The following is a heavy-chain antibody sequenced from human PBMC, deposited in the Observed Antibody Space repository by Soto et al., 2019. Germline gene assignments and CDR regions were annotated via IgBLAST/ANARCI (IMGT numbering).Heavy chain of an antibody. CDR3: ARDPTVIVVWLDAFDI. Sequence: QVQLVQSGAEVKKPGSSVKVSCKASGGTFSSYAITWVRQAPGQGLEWMGGIIPIFGTANYAQKFQGRVTITADESTSTAYRELSSLRSEDTAVYYCARDPTVIVVWLDAFDIWGQGTMVTVSS. J-gene: IGHJ3*02. V-gene: IGHV1-69*12. CDR2: IIPIFGTA. CDR1: GGTFSSYA. D-gene: IGHD3-22*01.